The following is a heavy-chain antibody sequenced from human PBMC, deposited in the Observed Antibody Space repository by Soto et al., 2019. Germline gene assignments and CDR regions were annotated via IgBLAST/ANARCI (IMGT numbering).Heavy chain of an antibody. V-gene: IGHV3-33*01. Sequence: QVQLVESGGGVVQSGRSLRLSCAASGFTFSSYGMHWVRQAPGKGLEWVAVIWYSGSNKYYADSVKGRFTISRDNSKNTLYLQMNSLRAEDTAVYYCARDRQIYGGNSAGYWGQGALVTVSS. J-gene: IGHJ4*02. D-gene: IGHD4-17*01. CDR1: GFTFSSYG. CDR3: ARDRQIYGGNSAGY. CDR2: IWYSGSNK.